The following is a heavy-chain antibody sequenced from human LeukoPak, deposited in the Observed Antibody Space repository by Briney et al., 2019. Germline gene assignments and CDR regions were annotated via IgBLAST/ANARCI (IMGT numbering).Heavy chain of an antibody. Sequence: GASVKVSCKASGGTFSSYVISWVRQAPGQGLEWMGRIIPIFGTANYAQRFQGRVTITTDESTSTAYMELSSLRSEDTAVYYCARESKDYYDPYWGQGTLVTVSS. J-gene: IGHJ4*02. D-gene: IGHD3-22*01. V-gene: IGHV1-69*05. CDR3: ARESKDYYDPY. CDR1: GGTFSSYV. CDR2: IIPIFGTA.